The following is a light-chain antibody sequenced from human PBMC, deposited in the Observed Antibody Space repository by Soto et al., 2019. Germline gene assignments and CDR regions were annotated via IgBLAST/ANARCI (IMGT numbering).Light chain of an antibody. J-gene: IGLJ3*02. CDR3: SSYTSSSTWL. CDR2: EVS. CDR1: SSDVGAYNY. V-gene: IGLV2-14*03. Sequence: QSALTQPASVSGSPGQSITISCTGTSSDVGAYNYVSWYQQHPGKAPKLMIYEVSNRPSGVSNRFSGSKSANTASLTISGLQAGDEADYYCSSYTSSSTWLXXGGTKXTVL.